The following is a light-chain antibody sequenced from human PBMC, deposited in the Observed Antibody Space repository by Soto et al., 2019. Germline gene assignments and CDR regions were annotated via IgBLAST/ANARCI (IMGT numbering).Light chain of an antibody. Sequence: EIVLTQSPGTLSLSPGERATLSCGASQSVSSSSFAWYQQKPGQAPRLLVYGASSRATGIPDRFSGSGSGTHFAPTISRLEHEDFAVYYWRHYDGSPPVTFGPGTKPEIK. V-gene: IGKV3-20*01. CDR2: GAS. CDR1: QSVSSSS. J-gene: IGKJ2*01. CDR3: RHYDGSPPVT.